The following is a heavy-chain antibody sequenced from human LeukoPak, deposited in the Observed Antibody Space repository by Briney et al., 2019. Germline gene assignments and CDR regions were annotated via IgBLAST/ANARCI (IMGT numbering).Heavy chain of an antibody. D-gene: IGHD1-26*01. CDR3: ARTQSQSGSYRYYFGY. Sequence: SETLSLTCTVSGVSVGSAGYYWSWIRQPRGGGLEWIGYIYYISNTNYNPSLKSRVTMSLNPSGNQFSLKLNSVTAADTAMYYCARTQSQSGSYRYYFGYWGQGTLVTVSS. CDR1: GVSVGSAGYY. J-gene: IGHJ4*02. V-gene: IGHV4-61*08. CDR2: IYYISNT.